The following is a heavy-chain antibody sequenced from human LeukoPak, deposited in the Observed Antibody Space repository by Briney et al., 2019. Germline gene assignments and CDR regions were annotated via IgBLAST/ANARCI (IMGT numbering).Heavy chain of an antibody. D-gene: IGHD1-26*01. CDR2: INPSGGST. V-gene: IGHV1-46*01. CDR1: GYTFTSYY. J-gene: IGHJ4*02. Sequence: GASVTVSFKASGYTFTSYYMHWVRQAPGQGLEWMGIINPSGGSTSYAQKFQGRVTMTRDTSTSTVYMELSSLRSEDTAVYYCARVSDIVGATTTFDYWGQGTLVTVSS. CDR3: ARVSDIVGATTTFDY.